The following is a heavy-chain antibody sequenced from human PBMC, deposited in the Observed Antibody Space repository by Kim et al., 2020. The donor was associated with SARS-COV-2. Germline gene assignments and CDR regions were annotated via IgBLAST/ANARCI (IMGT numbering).Heavy chain of an antibody. J-gene: IGHJ4*02. V-gene: IGHV1-3*01. CDR3: ARIWDGYNYEDY. Sequence: YSQKFQGRVTITRDTSASTAYMELSSLRSEDTAVYYCARIWDGYNYEDYWGQGTLVTVSS. D-gene: IGHD5-12*01.